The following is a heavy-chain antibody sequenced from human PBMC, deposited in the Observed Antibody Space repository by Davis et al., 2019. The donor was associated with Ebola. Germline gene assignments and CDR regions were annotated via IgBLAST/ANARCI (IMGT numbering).Heavy chain of an antibody. V-gene: IGHV3-23*01. D-gene: IGHD3-16*01. CDR3: AKAEVLGMIRFGSKA. CDR1: GFTFSSYA. CDR2: ISGSGGST. Sequence: PGGSLRLSCAASGFTFSSYAMSWVRQAPGKGLEWVSAISGSGGSTYYADSVKGRFTVSRDNSKNTLYMQMNSLRTEDTAVYYCAKAEVLGMIRFGSKAWGQGTLVTVSS. J-gene: IGHJ5*02.